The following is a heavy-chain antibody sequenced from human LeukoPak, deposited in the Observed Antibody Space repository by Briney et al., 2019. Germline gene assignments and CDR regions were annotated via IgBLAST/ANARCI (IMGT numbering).Heavy chain of an antibody. CDR2: IIPIFGTA. CDR1: GGTFSSYA. J-gene: IGHJ6*03. Sequence: SVKVSCKASGGTFSSYAISWVRQAPGQGLEWMGGIIPIFGTANYAQKFQGRVTITADESTSTAYMELSSLRSEDTAVYYCARSLGYCSSTSCSDMNYYYYMDVWGKGTTVTVSS. CDR3: ARSLGYCSSTSCSDMNYYYYMDV. D-gene: IGHD2-2*01. V-gene: IGHV1-69*13.